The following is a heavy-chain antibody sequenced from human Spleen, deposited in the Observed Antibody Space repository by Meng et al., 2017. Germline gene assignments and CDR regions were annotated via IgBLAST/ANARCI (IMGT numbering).Heavy chain of an antibody. CDR2: ISSSGSTI. CDR3: ARAWPQGGSYYWDY. J-gene: IGHJ4*02. CDR1: GFTFSSYA. D-gene: IGHD1-26*01. V-gene: IGHV3-48*04. Sequence: GESLKISCAASGFTFSSYAMSWVRQAPGKGLEWVSYISSSGSTIYYADSVKGRFTISRDNAKNSLYLQMNSLRAEDTAVYYCARAWPQGGSYYWDYWGQGTLVTVSS.